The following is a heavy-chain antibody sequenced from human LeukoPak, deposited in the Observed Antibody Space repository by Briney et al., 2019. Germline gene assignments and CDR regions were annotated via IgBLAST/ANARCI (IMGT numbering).Heavy chain of an antibody. Sequence: SQTLSLTCAISGDSVSSNIAAWNWITQSPSRGLEWLGRTYYRSKWYNDYAVSVKSRITIKPDTSKNQFSLQLNSVTPEDTAVYYCARYPGIAVAGAGGFDYWGQGTLVTVSS. D-gene: IGHD6-19*01. CDR3: ARYPGIAVAGAGGFDY. J-gene: IGHJ4*02. CDR2: TYYRSKWYN. V-gene: IGHV6-1*01. CDR1: GDSVSSNIAA.